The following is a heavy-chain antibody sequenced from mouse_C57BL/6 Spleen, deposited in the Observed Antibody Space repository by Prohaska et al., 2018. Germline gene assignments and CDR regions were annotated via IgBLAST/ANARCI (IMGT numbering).Heavy chain of an antibody. J-gene: IGHJ3*01. CDR2: INPNNGGT. D-gene: IGHD2-2*01. V-gene: IGHV1-22*01. Sequence: HGKSLEWTGYINPNNGGTSYNQKFKGKATLTVNKSSSTAYMELRSLTSEDSAVYYCARSPYGYGFAYWGQGTLVTVSA. CDR3: ARSPYGYGFAY.